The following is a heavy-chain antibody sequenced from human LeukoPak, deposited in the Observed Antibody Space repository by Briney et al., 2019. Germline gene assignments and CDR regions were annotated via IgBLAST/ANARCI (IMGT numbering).Heavy chain of an antibody. V-gene: IGHV3-23*01. J-gene: IGHJ4*02. Sequence: SGGSLRLSCAASGFTLSSNAMSWVRQAPGKGLEGVSGISGSGGTTHYADSVKGRFTISRDNSKNTLYLQMNSLRAEDTAVYYCAKEVYYYDSSGYLDYWGQGTLVTVSS. CDR1: GFTLSSNA. CDR2: ISGSGGTT. CDR3: AKEVYYYDSSGYLDY. D-gene: IGHD3-22*01.